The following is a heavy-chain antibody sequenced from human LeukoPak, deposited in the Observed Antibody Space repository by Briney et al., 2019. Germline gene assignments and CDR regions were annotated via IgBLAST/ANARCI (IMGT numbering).Heavy chain of an antibody. D-gene: IGHD4-17*01. V-gene: IGHV4-34*01. CDR3: ARGGEVTTVTSLFDP. J-gene: IGHJ5*02. CDR2: INHSGST. CDR1: GGSFSGCY. Sequence: TSETLSLTCAVYGGSFSGCYWSWIRQPPGKGLEWIGEINHSGSTNYNPSLKSRVTISVDTSKNQFSLKLSSVTAADTAVYYCARGGEVTTVTSLFDPWGQGTLVTVSS.